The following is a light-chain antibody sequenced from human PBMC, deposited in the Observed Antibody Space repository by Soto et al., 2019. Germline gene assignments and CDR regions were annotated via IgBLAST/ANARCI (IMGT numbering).Light chain of an antibody. V-gene: IGKV1-8*01. Sequence: AIRITHSPSSLSASTGDTVIITCRASQDISDYVAWYQHKPGRAPKLLIYGASTLQSGVPPRFSGSGSETEFMLTISRLQSEDFATYYCQQYYSSYSFGQGTKVDI. CDR1: QDISDY. CDR3: QQYYSSYS. J-gene: IGKJ2*03. CDR2: GAS.